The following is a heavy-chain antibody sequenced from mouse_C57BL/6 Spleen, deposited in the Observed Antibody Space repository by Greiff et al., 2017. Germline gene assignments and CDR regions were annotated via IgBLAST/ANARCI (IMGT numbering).Heavy chain of an antibody. J-gene: IGHJ4*01. D-gene: IGHD1-1*01. CDR1: GYTFTSYW. CDR3: ARCLDGDYYGSSIYYAMDY. Sequence: QVQLKQPGAELVKPGASVKMSCKASGYTFTSYWITWVKQRPGQGLGWIGDIYPGSGSTNYNEKFKSKATLTVDTSSSTAYMQLSSLTSEDSAVYYCARCLDGDYYGSSIYYAMDYWGQGTSVTVSS. V-gene: IGHV1-55*01. CDR2: IYPGSGST.